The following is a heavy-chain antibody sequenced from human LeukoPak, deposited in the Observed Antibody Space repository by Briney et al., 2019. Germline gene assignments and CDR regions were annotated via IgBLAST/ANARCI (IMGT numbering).Heavy chain of an antibody. J-gene: IGHJ4*02. CDR3: AKDLYYYDSSGPDY. CDR2: ISGSGGST. Sequence: GGSLRLSYAASGFTFSSYAMSWVRQAPGKGLEWVSAISGSGGSTYYADSVKGRFTISRDNSKNTLYLQMNSLRAEDTAVYYCAKDLYYYDSSGPDYWGQGTLVTVSS. D-gene: IGHD3-22*01. CDR1: GFTFSSYA. V-gene: IGHV3-23*01.